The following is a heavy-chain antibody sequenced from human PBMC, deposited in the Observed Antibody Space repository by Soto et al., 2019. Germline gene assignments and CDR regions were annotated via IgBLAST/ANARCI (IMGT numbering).Heavy chain of an antibody. CDR3: GRGGGSYYGAGSDGNDYGMDV. Sequence: QVQLVESGGGLVKPGGSLRLSCAASGFSISDDYMTCIRQAPGKGLEWVSYISSSSTYTNYADSVKGRFTISRDNAKNSLHLQMNSLRDEDTAGYVWGRGGGSYYGAGSDGNDYGMDVWGQGTTVTVSS. CDR2: ISSSSTYT. J-gene: IGHJ6*02. D-gene: IGHD3-10*01. CDR1: GFSISDDY. V-gene: IGHV3-11*06.